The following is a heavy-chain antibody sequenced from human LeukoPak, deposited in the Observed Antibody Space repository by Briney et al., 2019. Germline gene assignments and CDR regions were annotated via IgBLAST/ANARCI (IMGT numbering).Heavy chain of an antibody. Sequence: GGSLRLSCAASGFTFSKYWMPWVRQAPGKGLESVPRINTDGTVTTYADSVKGRFTVSRDNADNTTFLQMNSVRDEDTAVYYCATKQWLAPPPDSWGQGTPVTVSS. CDR2: INTDGTVT. V-gene: IGHV3-74*01. CDR1: GFTFSKYW. D-gene: IGHD6-19*01. CDR3: ATKQWLAPPPDS. J-gene: IGHJ4*02.